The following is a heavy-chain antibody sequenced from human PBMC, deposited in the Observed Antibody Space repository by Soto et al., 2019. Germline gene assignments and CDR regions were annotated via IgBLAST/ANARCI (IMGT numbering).Heavy chain of an antibody. D-gene: IGHD6-19*01. CDR3: ARDRGVAPPVAGNTHYYYYMDV. J-gene: IGHJ6*03. CDR1: GYSFTNYG. CDR2: ISAYNGDT. Sequence: QDQLVQSGGEVKKPGASVKVSCKASGYSFTNYGITWVRQAPGQGFEWMGWISAYNGDTNYAQKLQGRVTMTTDASTSTAYLELRSLRSDDTAVYHCARDRGVAPPVAGNTHYYYYMDVWGKGTTVTVSS. V-gene: IGHV1-18*01.